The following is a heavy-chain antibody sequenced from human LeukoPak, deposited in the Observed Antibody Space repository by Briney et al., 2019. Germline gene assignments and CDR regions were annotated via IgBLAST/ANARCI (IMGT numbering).Heavy chain of an antibody. CDR3: ATRPPRGYYFDY. D-gene: IGHD3-10*01. J-gene: IGHJ4*02. CDR2: IYYSGST. V-gene: IGHV4-39*01. Sequence: SETLSLTCTVSGGSISSSSYYWGWIRQPPGKGLEWIGSIYYSGSTYYNPSLKSRVTISVDTSKNQFSLKLSSVTAADTAVYYCATRPPRGYYFDYWGQGTPVTVSS. CDR1: GGSISSSSYY.